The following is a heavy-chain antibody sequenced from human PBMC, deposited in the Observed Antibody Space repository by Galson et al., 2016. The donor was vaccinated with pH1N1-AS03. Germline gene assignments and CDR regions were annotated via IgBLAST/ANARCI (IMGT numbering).Heavy chain of an antibody. CDR1: GFTFSNYA. D-gene: IGHD2-2*01. V-gene: IGHV3-23*01. J-gene: IGHJ4*02. CDR2: ISGSGDST. CDR3: AKADCSSSSCYRCNY. Sequence: SLRLSCAASGFTFSNYAMNWVRQAPGKGLEWVSIISGSGDSTKYADSVKGRLTISRDNSKNTLYLQMNSLRAEDTAVYYCAKADCSSSSCYRCNYWGQGHLVTVSS.